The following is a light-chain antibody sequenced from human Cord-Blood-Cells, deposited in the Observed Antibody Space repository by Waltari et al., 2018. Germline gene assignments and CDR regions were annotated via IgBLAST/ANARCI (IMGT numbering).Light chain of an antibody. V-gene: IGLV2-14*01. CDR1: SSDVGGYTY. J-gene: IGLJ1*01. CDR2: EVS. Sequence: QSALTQPASVSGSPGQSITISCTGTSSDVGGYTYVYWYQQHPGKAPKLMIDEVSNRPSGVSNRFSGAESGDTASLTISGLQAEDEAYYYCSSYTSSSTYVCGTGTKVTVL. CDR3: SSYTSSSTYV.